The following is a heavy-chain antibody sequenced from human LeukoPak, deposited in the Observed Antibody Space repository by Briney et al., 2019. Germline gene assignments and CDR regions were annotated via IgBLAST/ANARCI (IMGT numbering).Heavy chain of an antibody. CDR3: ARQSLRNFDY. J-gene: IGHJ4*02. CDR2: INPNTGDT. D-gene: IGHD5/OR15-5a*01. Sequence: GASVKVSCKASGYTFTGYYIHYVRQALGQGLEWMGWINPNTGDTKYAQKFQGRVTMTRDTSISTAYTELSRLRSDDTTVYYCARQSLRNFDYWGQGTLVTVSS. CDR1: GYTFTGYY. V-gene: IGHV1-2*02.